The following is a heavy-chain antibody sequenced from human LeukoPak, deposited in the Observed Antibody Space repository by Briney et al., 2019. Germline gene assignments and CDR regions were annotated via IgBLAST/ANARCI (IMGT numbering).Heavy chain of an antibody. CDR2: IKPNSGAT. D-gene: IGHD2-2*01. CDR3: ARGSSNTNGKFPNDY. V-gene: IGHV1-2*02. Sequence: ASVKVSCKASGYTFTGYYIHWVRQAPGQGLEWMRWIKPNSGATSFAQKFHGRVTMTRDTSISTAYMELSTLRSDDTAVYYCARGSSNTNGKFPNDYWGQGTLVTVSS. CDR1: GYTFTGYY. J-gene: IGHJ4*02.